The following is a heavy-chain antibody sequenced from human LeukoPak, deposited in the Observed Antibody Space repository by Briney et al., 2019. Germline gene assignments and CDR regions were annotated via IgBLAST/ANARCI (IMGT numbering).Heavy chain of an antibody. D-gene: IGHD6-6*01. V-gene: IGHV3-23*01. Sequence: PGGSLRLSCAASGFTFSNCAMTWVRQVPGKGLEWVSAISGSAGSTYYADSVKGRLTISRDNSKNTLYLQMNSLRAEDTAVYYCAKKMSGVYSSSDYWGQGTLVTVSS. CDR2: ISGSAGST. CDR3: AKKMSGVYSSSDY. J-gene: IGHJ4*02. CDR1: GFTFSNCA.